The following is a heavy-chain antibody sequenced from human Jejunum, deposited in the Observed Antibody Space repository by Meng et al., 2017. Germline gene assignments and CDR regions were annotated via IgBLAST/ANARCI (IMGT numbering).Heavy chain of an antibody. CDR2: ISGSGSNT. V-gene: IGHV3-23*01. CDR1: GFTFSSYA. J-gene: IGHJ4*02. CDR3: AKDRGYDYDVQGRPYDY. Sequence: EMQLLESGGGLVQPGGSLRLSCAASGFTFSSYAMSWVRQAPGKGLEWVSAISGSGSNTYYADSVKGRFTISRDNSRTTLYLQMHSLTAEDTAMYYCAKDRGYDYDVQGRPYDYWGQGTLVTVSS. D-gene: IGHD3-22*01.